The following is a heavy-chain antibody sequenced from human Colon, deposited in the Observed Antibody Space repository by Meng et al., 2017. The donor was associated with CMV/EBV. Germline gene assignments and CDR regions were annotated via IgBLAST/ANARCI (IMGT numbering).Heavy chain of an antibody. V-gene: IGHV3-7*01. CDR1: GFTFSKYW. CDR2: IKQNGRET. J-gene: IGHJ4*02. CDR3: ARDPFQAHLLDDFLDS. D-gene: IGHD3-3*01. Sequence: ESLKIPCAAPGFTFSKYWMTWVRQAPGKGLEWVSNIKQNGRETSYVDSVKGRFTIARDDAKNSLYLQMDSLRPEDTAVYYCARDPFQAHLLDDFLDSWGQGTLVTVSS.